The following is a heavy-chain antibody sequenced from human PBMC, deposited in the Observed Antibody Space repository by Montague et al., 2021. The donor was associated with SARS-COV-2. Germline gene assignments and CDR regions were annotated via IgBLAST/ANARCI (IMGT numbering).Heavy chain of an antibody. CDR2: VNQSGTT. Sequence: SETLSLTCAISGGSFSNYYWSWIRQPPGKGLEWTGEVNQSGTTIYNPSVKSGVTISEDTSKNQFYLRLNSVTAADTAVYYCARGSGCSGGSCYSEWDPYYYYGMDVWGQGTTVTVSS. CDR1: GGSFSNYY. D-gene: IGHD2-15*01. J-gene: IGHJ6*02. V-gene: IGHV4-34*01. CDR3: ARGSGCSGGSCYSEWDPYYYYGMDV.